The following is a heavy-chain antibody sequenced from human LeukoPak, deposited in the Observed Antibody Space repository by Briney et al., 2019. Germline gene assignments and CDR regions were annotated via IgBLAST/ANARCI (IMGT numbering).Heavy chain of an antibody. V-gene: IGHV3-23*01. CDR1: GFTFSSYA. CDR2: ISGGGGST. CDR3: AKVFFYWSDYDILTGYYNIYGMDV. J-gene: IGHJ6*02. D-gene: IGHD3-9*01. Sequence: GGSLRLSCAASGFTFSSYAMSWVRQAPGKGLEWVSAISGGGGSTYYADSVKRRFTISRDNSKNTLYLKMNSLIAEETTVYYCAKVFFYWSDYDILTGYYNIYGMDVWGQGTTVTVSS.